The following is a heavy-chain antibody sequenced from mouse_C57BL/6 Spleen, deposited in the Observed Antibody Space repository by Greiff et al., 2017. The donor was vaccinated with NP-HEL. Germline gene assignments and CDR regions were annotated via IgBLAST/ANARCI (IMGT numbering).Heavy chain of an antibody. CDR2: IWSGGST. CDR3: ARGTVVDWYFDV. Sequence: VQLVESGPGLVQPSQSLSITCTVSGFSLTSYGVHWVRQSPGKGLEWLGVIWSGGSTDYNAAFISRLSISKDNSKSQVFFKMNSLQADDTAIYYCARGTVVDWYFDVWGTGTTVTVSS. V-gene: IGHV2-2*01. D-gene: IGHD1-1*01. J-gene: IGHJ1*03. CDR1: GFSLTSYG.